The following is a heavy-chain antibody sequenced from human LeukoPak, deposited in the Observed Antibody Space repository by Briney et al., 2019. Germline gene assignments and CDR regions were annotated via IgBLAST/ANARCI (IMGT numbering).Heavy chain of an antibody. CDR1: GFTFSSYW. CDR3: ARAPSEIGGYYPEYFRH. Sequence: PGGSLRVSCAASGFTFSSYWMHWVRQAPGKGLVWVSRIKSDGSTNYADSVKGRFTISRDNAKNIVSLQMNSLRAEDTGVYYCARAPSEIGGYYPEYFRHWGQGTLVTVSS. CDR2: IKSDGST. V-gene: IGHV3-74*01. J-gene: IGHJ1*01. D-gene: IGHD3-22*01.